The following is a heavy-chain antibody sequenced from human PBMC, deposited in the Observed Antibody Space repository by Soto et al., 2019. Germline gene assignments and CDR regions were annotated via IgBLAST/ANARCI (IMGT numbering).Heavy chain of an antibody. CDR1: GGSFSGYY. J-gene: IGHJ6*02. D-gene: IGHD6-19*01. Sequence: QVQLQQWGAGLLKPSETLSLTCAVYGGSFSGYYWSWIRQPPGKGLEWIGEINHSGSTNYNPSLKSRVTISVDTSKNQFSLKLSSVTAADTAVYYCARGRQWLVLQYYYYGMDVWGQGTTVTVSS. CDR2: INHSGST. V-gene: IGHV4-34*01. CDR3: ARGRQWLVLQYYYYGMDV.